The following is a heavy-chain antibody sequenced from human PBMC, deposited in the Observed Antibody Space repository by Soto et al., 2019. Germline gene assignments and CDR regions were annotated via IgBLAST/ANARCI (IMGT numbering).Heavy chain of an antibody. V-gene: IGHV4-39*01. CDR1: GGSISSGGYS. Sequence: SETLSLTCAVSGGSISSGGYSWVWIRQPPGKGLEWIGNVYYNGNTNYNPSLKSRLTISVDTSNNQFSLKVRSVTAADTAVYYCARLSGSYNDRYFDSWGQGTLVTVSS. D-gene: IGHD1-26*01. CDR2: VYYNGNT. J-gene: IGHJ4*02. CDR3: ARLSGSYNDRYFDS.